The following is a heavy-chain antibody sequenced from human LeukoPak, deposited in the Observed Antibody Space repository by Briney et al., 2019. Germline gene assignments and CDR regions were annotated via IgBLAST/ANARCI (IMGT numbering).Heavy chain of an antibody. V-gene: IGHV3-23*01. D-gene: IGHD2-15*01. J-gene: IGHJ4*02. CDR2: ISGSGGST. Sequence: GGSLRLSCAASGFTYSSYAMSWVRQAPAKGLEWVSAISGSGGSTYYADSVKGRFTISRDNSKNTLYLQMNSLRAEDTAVYYCAKDCSCGSCYSYGYWGQGTLVTVSS. CDR1: GFTYSSYA. CDR3: AKDCSCGSCYSYGY.